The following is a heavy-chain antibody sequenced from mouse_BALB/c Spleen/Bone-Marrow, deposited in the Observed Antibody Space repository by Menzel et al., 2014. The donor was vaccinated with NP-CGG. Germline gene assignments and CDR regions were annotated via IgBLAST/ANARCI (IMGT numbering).Heavy chain of an antibody. J-gene: IGHJ4*01. CDR3: TRGGWVAMDY. CDR1: GYTFTSYY. V-gene: IGHV1S81*02. CDR2: INPSNGGT. Sequence: QVQLQQSGAELVKPGASVKLSRKASGYTFTSYYMYWVKQRPGQGLEWIGEINPSNGGTNFNEKFKSKATLTVDKSSSTAYMQRSSLTSEDSAVYYCTRGGWVAMDYWGQGTSVTVSS. D-gene: IGHD2-3*01.